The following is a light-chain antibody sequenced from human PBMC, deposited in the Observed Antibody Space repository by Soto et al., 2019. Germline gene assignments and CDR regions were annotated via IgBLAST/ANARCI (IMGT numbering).Light chain of an antibody. CDR1: HDISDY. CDR2: DAS. CDR3: QKCGSAPFT. V-gene: IGKV1-33*01. Sequence: DIQVTQSPSSLSASVRDRVTITCQASHDISDYLNWYQQKPGKAPKLLIYDASNLETGVPSRFSGSGSGTDFTLTISSLQPEDVAAYYCQKCGSAPFTFGGGTKVDIK. J-gene: IGKJ4*01.